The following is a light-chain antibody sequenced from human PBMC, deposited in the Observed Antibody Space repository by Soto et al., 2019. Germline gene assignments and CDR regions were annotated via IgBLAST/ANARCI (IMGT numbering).Light chain of an antibody. Sequence: DLQMTQSPSSLSASVGDRVTITCQASQDISNYLNWYQQKPGKAPKLLIYDASNLETGVPSRFSGSGSGTDFTFTISSLLPEDIATYYCQQYDNLPITFGGGTKVEIK. CDR2: DAS. CDR3: QQYDNLPIT. V-gene: IGKV1-33*01. J-gene: IGKJ4*01. CDR1: QDISNY.